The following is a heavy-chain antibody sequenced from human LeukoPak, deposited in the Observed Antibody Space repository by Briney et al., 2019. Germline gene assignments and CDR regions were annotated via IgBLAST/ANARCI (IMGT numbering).Heavy chain of an antibody. Sequence: ASVKVSCKASGYTFTSYDINWVRQATGQGLEWMGWMNPNSGNTGYAQKFQGRVTITRNTSISTAYMELSSLRSEDTAVYYCAIYDSSGYTVFDYWGQGTLATVSS. J-gene: IGHJ4*02. CDR3: AIYDSSGYTVFDY. CDR2: MNPNSGNT. D-gene: IGHD3-22*01. CDR1: GYTFTSYD. V-gene: IGHV1-8*03.